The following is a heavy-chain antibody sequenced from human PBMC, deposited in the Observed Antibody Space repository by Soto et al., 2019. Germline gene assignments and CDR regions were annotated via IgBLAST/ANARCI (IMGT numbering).Heavy chain of an antibody. CDR1: GYTFTSYA. CDR2: INAGNGNT. D-gene: IGHD4-17*01. V-gene: IGHV1-3*01. CDR3: ARTVGSYYGMDV. Sequence: QVQLVQSGAEVKKPGASVKVSCKASGYTFTSYAMHWVRQAPGQRLEWMGWINAGNGNTKYSQKFQGRVTITRDTSASTAYTGLSSLRSEDTAVYSCARTVGSYYGMDVWGQGTTVTVSS. J-gene: IGHJ6*02.